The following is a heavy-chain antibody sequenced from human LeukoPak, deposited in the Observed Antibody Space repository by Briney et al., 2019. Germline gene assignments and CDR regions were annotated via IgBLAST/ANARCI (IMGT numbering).Heavy chain of an antibody. J-gene: IGHJ6*02. V-gene: IGHV1-18*01. CDR2: ISAYNGNT. Sequence: GASVRVSCKASGYTFTSYGISWVRQAPGQGLEWMGWISAYNGNTNYAQKLQGRVTMTTDTSTSTAYMELRSLRSDDTAVYYCARLCCSGGSCYYYYYGMDVWGQGTTVTVSS. CDR1: GYTFTSYG. CDR3: ARLCCSGGSCYYYYYGMDV. D-gene: IGHD2-15*01.